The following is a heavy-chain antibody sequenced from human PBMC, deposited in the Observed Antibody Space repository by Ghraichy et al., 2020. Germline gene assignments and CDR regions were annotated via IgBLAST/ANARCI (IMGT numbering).Heavy chain of an antibody. D-gene: IGHD6-13*01. CDR2: IKQDGSEK. CDR1: GFTFSSYW. Sequence: GALNISCAASGFTFSSYWMSWVRQAPGKGLEWVANIKQDGSEKYYVDSVKGRFTISRDNAKNSLYLQMNSLRAEDTAVYYCARREQLVTYYYYYYGMDVWGQGTTVTVSS. CDR3: ARREQLVTYYYYYYGMDV. J-gene: IGHJ6*02. V-gene: IGHV3-7*03.